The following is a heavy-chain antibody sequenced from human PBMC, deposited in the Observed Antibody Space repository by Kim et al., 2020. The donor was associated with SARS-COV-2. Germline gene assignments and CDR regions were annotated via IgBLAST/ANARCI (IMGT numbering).Heavy chain of an antibody. CDR1: GFTFSSYA. J-gene: IGHJ3*02. Sequence: GGSLRLSCAASGFTFSSYAMSWVRQAPGKGLEWVSAISGSGGSTYYADSVKGRFTISRDNSKNTLYLQMNSLRAEDTAVYYCAKVFFWSSVLGNAFDIWGQGTMVTVSS. CDR3: AKVFFWSSVLGNAFDI. CDR2: ISGSGGST. V-gene: IGHV3-23*01. D-gene: IGHD6-6*01.